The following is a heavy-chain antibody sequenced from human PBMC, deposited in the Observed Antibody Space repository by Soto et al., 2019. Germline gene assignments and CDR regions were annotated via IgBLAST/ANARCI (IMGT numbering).Heavy chain of an antibody. CDR2: INPNSGGT. D-gene: IGHD6-13*01. V-gene: IGHV1-2*04. J-gene: IGHJ6*02. Sequence: ASVKVSCKASGYTFTSYGISWVRQAPGQGLEWMGWINPNSGGTNYAQKFQGWVTMTRDTSISTAYMELSRLRSDDTAVYYCARVPVRAAAGTLYYYGMDVWGQGTTVTVSS. CDR1: GYTFTSYG. CDR3: ARVPVRAAAGTLYYYGMDV.